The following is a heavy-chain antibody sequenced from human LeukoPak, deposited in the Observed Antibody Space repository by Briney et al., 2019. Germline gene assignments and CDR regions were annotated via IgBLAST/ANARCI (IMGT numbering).Heavy chain of an antibody. V-gene: IGHV3-30*18. J-gene: IGHJ3*02. CDR2: ITNDGRNK. Sequence: GGSLRLSCAASGFTFSNYGMHWVRQAPGKGLEWVAVITNDGRNKYYADSVKGRFTISRDNSKNSLYLQMNSLRPEDMAFYYCAKGTSGSYSLDAFDIWGQGTLVTVSS. CDR1: GFTFSNYG. D-gene: IGHD1-26*01. CDR3: AKGTSGSYSLDAFDI.